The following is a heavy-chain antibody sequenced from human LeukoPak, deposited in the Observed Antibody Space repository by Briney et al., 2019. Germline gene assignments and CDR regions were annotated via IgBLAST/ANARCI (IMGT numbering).Heavy chain of an antibody. D-gene: IGHD6-19*01. J-gene: IGHJ4*02. CDR1: GYTFTGYY. CDR3: ARSLQWLVLPFDY. V-gene: IGHV1-2*02. Sequence: GASVKVSCKASGYTFTGYYMHWVRQAPGQGLEWMGWINPNSGGTSYAQKFQGRVTMTRDMSTSTVYMELSSLRSEDTAVYYCARSLQWLVLPFDYWGQGTLVTVSS. CDR2: INPNSGGT.